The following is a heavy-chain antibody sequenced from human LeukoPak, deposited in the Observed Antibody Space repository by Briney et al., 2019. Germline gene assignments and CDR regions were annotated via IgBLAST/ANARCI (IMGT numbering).Heavy chain of an antibody. CDR2: IYYSGST. CDR3: ARQHLFYDSSGYYIDAFDI. CDR1: GGSISSYY. Sequence: SETLSLTCTISGGSISSYYWSWIRQPPGKGLEWIGYIYYSGSTNYNPSLKSRVTISVDTSKNQFSLKLSSVTAADTAVYYCARQHLFYDSSGYYIDAFDIWGQGTMVTVSS. D-gene: IGHD3-22*01. V-gene: IGHV4-59*08. J-gene: IGHJ3*02.